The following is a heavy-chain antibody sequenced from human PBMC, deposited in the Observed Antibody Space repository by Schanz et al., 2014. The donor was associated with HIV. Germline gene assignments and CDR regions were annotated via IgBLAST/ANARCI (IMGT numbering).Heavy chain of an antibody. Sequence: EVHLVESGGGMVQPGGSLRLSCAASGFTFSSYAMSWVRQAPGKGLEWVSAISGSGGSTYYADSVKGRFTISRDNSKSTLYLQMNRLRAEDTAVYYCASPLLYDSLDVWGQGTTVTVSS. CDR3: ASPLLYDSLDV. J-gene: IGHJ6*02. CDR2: ISGSGGST. V-gene: IGHV3-23*04. D-gene: IGHD3-22*01. CDR1: GFTFSSYA.